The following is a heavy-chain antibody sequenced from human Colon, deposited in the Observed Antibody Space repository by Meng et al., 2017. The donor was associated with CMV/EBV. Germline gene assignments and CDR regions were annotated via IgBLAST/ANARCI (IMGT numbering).Heavy chain of an antibody. CDR3: ARGGVGYCDSTRCTYYNNGMDV. CDR2: VNPNSGHT. V-gene: IGHV1-8*01. CDR1: GYTFTTSD. D-gene: IGHD2-2*01. J-gene: IGHJ6*02. Sequence: ASVKVSCKASGYTFTTSDLHWVRQAPGQGLEWMGWVNPNSGHTGYAQKFQDRVTMTRNTSISTAYMELSSLRSDDTAVYYCARGGVGYCDSTRCTYYNNGMDVWGQGTPVTVSS.